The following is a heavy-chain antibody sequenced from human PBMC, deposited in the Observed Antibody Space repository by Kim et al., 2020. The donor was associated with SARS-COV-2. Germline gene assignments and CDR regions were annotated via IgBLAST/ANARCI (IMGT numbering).Heavy chain of an antibody. CDR1: GFTFSNYC. CDR2: INIDGSDT. J-gene: IGHJ4*02. D-gene: IGHD3-16*01. V-gene: IGHV3-74*01. CDR3: ATARGGAY. Sequence: GGSLRLSCAASGFTFSNYCMHWVRRAPGKGLVWVSRINIDGSDTSYADSVKGRFTISRDNAKNTLWLQMNSLRAEDTAVYYCATARGGAYWGQGTLVTVSS.